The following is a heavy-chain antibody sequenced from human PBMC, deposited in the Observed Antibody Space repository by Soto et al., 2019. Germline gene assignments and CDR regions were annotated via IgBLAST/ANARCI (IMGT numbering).Heavy chain of an antibody. V-gene: IGHV3-72*01. J-gene: IGHJ3*02. CDR3: ARPITRDAFDI. D-gene: IGHD3-10*01. CDR1: GFPFSDHY. CDR2: TRNKANSYTT. Sequence: PGGSLRVSCAAAGFPFSDHYRDWVRQAPGKGLEWVGRTRNKANSYTTEYAASVKGRFTISRDDSKNSLYLQMNSLRTEDTAVYYCARPITRDAFDIWGQGTMVTVSS.